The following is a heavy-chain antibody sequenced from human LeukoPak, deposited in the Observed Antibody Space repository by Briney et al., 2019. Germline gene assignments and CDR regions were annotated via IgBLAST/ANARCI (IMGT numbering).Heavy chain of an antibody. CDR1: GGSFSGYY. CDR3: ARDGPKYSSGWYVDY. Sequence: SETLSLTCAVYGGSFSGYYWSWIRQPPGKGLEWIGEINHSGSTNYNPSLKSRVTISVDTSKNQFSLKLSSVTAADTAVYYCARDGPKYSSGWYVDYWGQGTLVTVSS. V-gene: IGHV4-34*01. J-gene: IGHJ4*02. D-gene: IGHD6-19*01. CDR2: INHSGST.